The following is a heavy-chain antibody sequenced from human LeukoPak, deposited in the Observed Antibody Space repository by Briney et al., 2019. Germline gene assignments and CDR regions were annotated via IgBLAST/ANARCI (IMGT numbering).Heavy chain of an antibody. CDR3: ARADYYYYYMDV. CDR1: GGSFSGYY. J-gene: IGHJ6*03. V-gene: IGHV4-34*01. Sequence: SETLSLTCAVYGGSFSGYYWSWIRQPPGKGLEWIGEINHSGSTNYNPSLKSRVTISVDTSKNQFSLKLSSVTAADTAVYYCARADYYYYYMDVWGKGTTVTVSS. CDR2: INHSGST.